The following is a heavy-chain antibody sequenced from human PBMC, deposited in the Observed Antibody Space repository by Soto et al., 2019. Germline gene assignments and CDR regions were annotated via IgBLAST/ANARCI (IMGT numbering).Heavy chain of an antibody. V-gene: IGHV4-31*03. CDR1: GGSISSGGYY. J-gene: IGHJ6*03. CDR2: IYYSGST. CDR3: ASGAARRGIYYYYYYMDV. Sequence: SETLSLTCTVSGGSISSGGYYWSWIRQHPGKGLEWIGYIYYSGSTYYNPSLKSRVTISVDTSKNQFSLKLSSVTAADTAVYYCASGAARRGIYYYYYYMDVWGKGTTVTVSS. D-gene: IGHD6-6*01.